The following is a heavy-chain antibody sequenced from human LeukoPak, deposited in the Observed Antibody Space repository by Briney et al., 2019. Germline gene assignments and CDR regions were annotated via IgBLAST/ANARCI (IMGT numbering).Heavy chain of an antibody. CDR3: ARDPPTNSSPGGMDV. D-gene: IGHD6-19*01. J-gene: IGHJ6*02. V-gene: IGHV7-4-1*02. CDR2: INTDTGNP. CDR1: GGTFSSYA. Sequence: ASVKVSCKASGGTFSSYAISWVRQAPGQGLEWMGWINTDTGNPTYAQGFTGRFVFSLDTSVSTAYLQISSLKAEDTAVYYCARDPPTNSSPGGMDVWGQGTTVTVSS.